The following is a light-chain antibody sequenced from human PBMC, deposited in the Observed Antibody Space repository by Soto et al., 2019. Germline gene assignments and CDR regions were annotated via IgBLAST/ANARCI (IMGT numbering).Light chain of an antibody. CDR3: QQYGGSPFT. CDR2: AAS. CDR1: QSVIVSS. Sequence: EIVLTQSPGTLSLSPGERATLSCRASQSVIVSSIAWYQQKGGQAPRLLIYAASTRATGVPDRFSGTGSGTDFALTISRLETDESAVYYCQQYGGSPFTVGPGTKVDIK. J-gene: IGKJ3*01. V-gene: IGKV3-20*01.